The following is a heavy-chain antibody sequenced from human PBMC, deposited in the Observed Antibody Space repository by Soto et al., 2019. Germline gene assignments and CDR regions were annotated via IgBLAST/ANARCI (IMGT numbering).Heavy chain of an antibody. CDR2: INHSGST. CDR1: GGSFSGYY. Sequence: SETLSLTCAVYGGSFSGYYWGWVRQPPGKGLEWIGEINHSGSTNYNPSLKSRVTISVDTSKNQFSLKLSSVTAADTAVYYCARGRITMVRGVIEYYYYYGMDVWGQGTTVTVSS. D-gene: IGHD3-10*01. CDR3: ARGRITMVRGVIEYYYYYGMDV. V-gene: IGHV4-34*01. J-gene: IGHJ6*02.